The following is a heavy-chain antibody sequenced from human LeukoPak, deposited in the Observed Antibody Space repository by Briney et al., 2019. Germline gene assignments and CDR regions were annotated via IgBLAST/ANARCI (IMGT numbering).Heavy chain of an antibody. Sequence: PSETLSLTCTVSGGSLSSYYWSWIRQPPGKGLEWIGYIYTSGSTNYNPSLKSRVTISVDTSKNQFSLKLSSVTAADTAVYYCARLGSYSSSLFYYYYMDVWGKGTTVTVSS. CDR3: ARLGSYSSSLFYYYYMDV. J-gene: IGHJ6*03. CDR2: IYTSGST. D-gene: IGHD6-6*01. V-gene: IGHV4-4*09. CDR1: GGSLSSYY.